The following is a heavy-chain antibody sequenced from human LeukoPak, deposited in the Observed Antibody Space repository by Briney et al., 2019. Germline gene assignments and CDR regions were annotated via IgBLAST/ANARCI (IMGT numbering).Heavy chain of an antibody. CDR1: GFTVSSNY. V-gene: IGHV3-53*05. D-gene: IGHD6-19*01. J-gene: IGHJ4*02. Sequence: GGSLRLSCAASGFTVSSNYMSWVRQAPGKGLEWVSVIYSGGSTYYADSVKGRFTISRDNSKNTLYLQMNSLRAEDTAVYYCARDRRGPVAGPYYFDYWGQGTLVTVSS. CDR3: ARDRRGPVAGPYYFDY. CDR2: IYSGGST.